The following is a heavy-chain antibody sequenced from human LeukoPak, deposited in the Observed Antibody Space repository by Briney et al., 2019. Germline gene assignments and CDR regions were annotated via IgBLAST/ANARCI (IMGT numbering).Heavy chain of an antibody. CDR3: ARVGHYDSSVYADDVFDF. J-gene: IGHJ3*01. CDR2: ISAYNGNT. V-gene: IGHV1-18*01. D-gene: IGHD3-22*01. CDR1: GYTFTSYG. Sequence: ASVKVSCKASGYTFTSYGISWVRQATGQGLEWMGWISAYNGNTNYAQKLQGRVTMTTDTSTSTAYMELRSLRSDDTAVYYCARVGHYDSSVYADDVFDFWGQGTMVTVSS.